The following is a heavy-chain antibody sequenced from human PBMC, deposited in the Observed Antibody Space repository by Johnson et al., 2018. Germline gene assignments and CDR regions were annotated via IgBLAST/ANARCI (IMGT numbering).Heavy chain of an antibody. CDR1: GFIFSSHW. Sequence: EVQLLESGGGLVQPGGSLRLSCVASGFIFSSHWMSWLRQAPGKGLEWVANIHQDGSEKYYVDSVKGRFTISRDNAKKSLSLQMNSRRAEDTAVYYCARGYDDYLSNEALDIWGQGTMVTVSS. CDR3: ARGYDDYLSNEALDI. D-gene: IGHD3-16*01. V-gene: IGHV3-7*04. CDR2: IHQDGSEK. J-gene: IGHJ3*02.